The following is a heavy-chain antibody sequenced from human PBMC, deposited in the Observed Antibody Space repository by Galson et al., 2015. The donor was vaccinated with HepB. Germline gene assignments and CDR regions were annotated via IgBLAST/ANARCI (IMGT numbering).Heavy chain of an antibody. J-gene: IGHJ6*02. D-gene: IGHD3-10*01. V-gene: IGHV5-10-1*01. CDR1: GSSFTSYW. Sequence: QSGAEVKKPGESLRISCKGSGSSFTSYWISWVRQMPGKGLEWMGRIDPSDSYTNYSPSFQGHVTISADKSISTAYLQWSSLKASDTAMYYCASGGGLLWFGELSGYYYGMDVWGQGTTVTVSS. CDR2: IDPSDSYT. CDR3: ASGGGLLWFGELSGYYYGMDV.